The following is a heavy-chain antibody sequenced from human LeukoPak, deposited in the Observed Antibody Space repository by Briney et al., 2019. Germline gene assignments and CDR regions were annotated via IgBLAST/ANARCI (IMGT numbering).Heavy chain of an antibody. CDR2: IYPVDSDT. CDR1: GYIFTNYW. Sequence: GKSLKISCKGSGYIFTNYWIAWVRQMPGKGLEWMGIIYPVDSDTRYSPSLQGQVTISVDKSISTAYLQWSSLKASDTAMYYCARLEGNAFLDYWGQGTLVTVSS. D-gene: IGHD2-21*01. V-gene: IGHV5-51*01. J-gene: IGHJ4*02. CDR3: ARLEGNAFLDY.